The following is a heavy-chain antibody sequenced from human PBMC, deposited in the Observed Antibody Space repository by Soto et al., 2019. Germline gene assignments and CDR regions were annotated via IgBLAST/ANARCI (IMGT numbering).Heavy chain of an antibody. CDR1: GFTFMSYA. CDR3: ARIYDGSGPNSGGYGFDI. V-gene: IGHV3-30-3*01. D-gene: IGHD3-22*01. Sequence: GGSLRLSCAASGFTFMSYAMHWVRQAPGKGLEWAAVISYDGSKKYYADSVKGRFTISRDNSKKTLYLQMNSLRAEDTAVYYCARIYDGSGPNSGGYGFDIWGQGTMVTVSS. CDR2: ISYDGSKK. J-gene: IGHJ3*02.